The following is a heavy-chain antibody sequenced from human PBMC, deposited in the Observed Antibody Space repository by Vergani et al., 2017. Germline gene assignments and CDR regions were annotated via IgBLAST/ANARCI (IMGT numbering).Heavy chain of an antibody. Sequence: EVQLVESGGGLVQPGGSLRLSCAASGFTFSSYWMSWVRQAPGKGLEWVANIKQDGSEKYYVDSVKGRFTISRDNSKNTLYLQMNSLRAEDTAVYYCAKVPWQWLQGGYYFDYWGQGTLVTVSS. CDR1: GFTFSSYW. CDR2: IKQDGSEK. D-gene: IGHD6-19*01. J-gene: IGHJ4*02. V-gene: IGHV3-7*03. CDR3: AKVPWQWLQGGYYFDY.